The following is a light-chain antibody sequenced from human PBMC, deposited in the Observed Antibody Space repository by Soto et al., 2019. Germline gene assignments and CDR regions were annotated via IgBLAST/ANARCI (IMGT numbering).Light chain of an antibody. CDR1: QSISRY. CDR2: AAS. V-gene: IGKV1-39*01. J-gene: IGKJ2*01. CDR3: QQSYSTPRLFT. Sequence: DIQMTQSPSSLSASVGDRVTITCRPSQSISRYLNWYQQKPGKAPKLLIYAASSLQSGVPSRFSGSGSVTDFTLTISSLQPEDSATYYCQQSYSTPRLFTFGQGTNLEI.